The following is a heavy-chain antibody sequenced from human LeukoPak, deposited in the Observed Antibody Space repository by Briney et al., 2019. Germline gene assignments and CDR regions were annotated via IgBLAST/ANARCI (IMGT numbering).Heavy chain of an antibody. J-gene: IGHJ5*02. CDR3: ARRIGYSSGKSWFDP. CDR2: ISAYNGIT. Sequence: GASVKVSCRTSGYTFTSYGISWVRQAPGQGLEWMGWISAYNGITNYAQKLQGRVTMTTDTSTSTAYMELRSLRSDDTAVYYCARRIGYSSGKSWFDPWGQGTLVTVSS. CDR1: GYTFTSYG. D-gene: IGHD6-19*01. V-gene: IGHV1-18*01.